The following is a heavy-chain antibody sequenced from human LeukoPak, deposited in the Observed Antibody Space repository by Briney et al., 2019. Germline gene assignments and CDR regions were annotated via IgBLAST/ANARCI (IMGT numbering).Heavy chain of an antibody. V-gene: IGHV4-39*01. D-gene: IGHD3-3*01. CDR3: ARHKAPNYDFWSGYYFDY. CDR1: GGSISSSSYY. J-gene: IGHJ4*02. Sequence: PSETLSLTCTVSGGSISSSSYYWGWIRQPPGKGLEWIGSIYYSGSTYYNPSLKSRVTISVDTSKNQFSLKLSSVTAADTAVYYCARHKAPNYDFWSGYYFDYWGQGTLVTVSS. CDR2: IYYSGST.